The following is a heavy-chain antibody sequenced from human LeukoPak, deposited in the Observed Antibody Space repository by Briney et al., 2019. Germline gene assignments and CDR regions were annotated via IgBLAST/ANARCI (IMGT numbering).Heavy chain of an antibody. Sequence: GGSLRLSCAASGFTFNNYAMYWFRKAPGKGLEWVSGIFGSDGSAHYADSVKGRFTISRDNSKNTVYLQMDSLRVEDTAVYYCGKTTVGYSSGRYPGWPVDYWGQGTLVTVSS. D-gene: IGHD6-19*01. CDR3: GKTTVGYSSGRYPGWPVDY. CDR2: IFGSDGSA. J-gene: IGHJ4*02. CDR1: GFTFNNYA. V-gene: IGHV3-23*01.